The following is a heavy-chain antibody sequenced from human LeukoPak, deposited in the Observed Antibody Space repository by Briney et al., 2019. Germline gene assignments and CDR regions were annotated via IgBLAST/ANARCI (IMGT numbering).Heavy chain of an antibody. J-gene: IGHJ4*02. D-gene: IGHD3-10*01. CDR3: AREVRVVSGSYQDY. CDR1: GGSISSGYYY. V-gene: IGHV4-30-4*01. Sequence: PSETLSLTCTVSGGSISSGYYYWSWIRQPAGKGLECIGYIYYSGSTYYNPSLKSRVTMSVDSSKNQFSLKLSSVTAADTAVYYCAREVRVVSGSYQDYWGQGTLVTVSS. CDR2: IYYSGST.